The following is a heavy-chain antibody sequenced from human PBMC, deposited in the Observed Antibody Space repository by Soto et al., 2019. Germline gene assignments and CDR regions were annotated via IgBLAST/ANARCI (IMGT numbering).Heavy chain of an antibody. CDR3: AREVVAARAWFDP. Sequence: SETLSLTCTVSGGSISSGGYYWSWIRQHPGKGLEWIGYIYYSGSTYYNPSLKSRVTISVDTSKNQFSLKLSSVTAADTAVYYCAREVVAARAWFDPWGQGTLVTVSS. D-gene: IGHD2-15*01. J-gene: IGHJ5*02. CDR2: IYYSGST. V-gene: IGHV4-31*03. CDR1: GGSISSGGYY.